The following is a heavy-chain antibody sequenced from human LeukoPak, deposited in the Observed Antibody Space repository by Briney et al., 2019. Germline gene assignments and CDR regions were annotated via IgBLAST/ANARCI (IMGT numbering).Heavy chain of an antibody. V-gene: IGHV3-48*01. D-gene: IGHD3-3*01. CDR2: ISSSSSTI. CDR3: AREDDVYYFDY. J-gene: IGHJ4*02. CDR1: GFTFSSYS. Sequence: GGSLRLSCAASGFTFSSYSMNWVRQAPGKGLEWVSYISSSSSTIYYADSVKGRFTISRDNAKNSLYLQMNSLRAEDTAVYYCAREDDVYYFDYWGQGTLVTVSS.